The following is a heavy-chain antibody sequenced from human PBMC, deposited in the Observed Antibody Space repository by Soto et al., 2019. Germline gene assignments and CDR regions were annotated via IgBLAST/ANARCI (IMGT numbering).Heavy chain of an antibody. D-gene: IGHD1-26*01. V-gene: IGHV1-18*01. CDR3: ARVPAGGSYYVHY. CDR1: GYTFTSYG. Sequence: GASVKVSCKASGYTFTSYGSSWVRQAPGQGLEWMGWISAYNGHTNYAQKLQGRVTMTTDTSTSTAYLELRSLRSDDTAVYYCARVPAGGSYYVHYWGQGTLVTVSS. CDR2: ISAYNGHT. J-gene: IGHJ4*02.